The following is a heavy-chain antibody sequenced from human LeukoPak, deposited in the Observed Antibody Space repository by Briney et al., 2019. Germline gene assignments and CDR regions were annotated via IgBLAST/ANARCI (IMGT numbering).Heavy chain of an antibody. CDR3: ARQLYCTNGVCYSDYYYYMDV. CDR1: GGSISSSSYY. D-gene: IGHD2-8*01. Sequence: TASETLSLTCTVSGGSISSSSYYWGWIRQPPGKGLEWIGSIYYSGSTYYNPSLKSRVTISVDTSKNQFSLKLSSVTAADTAVYYCARQLYCTNGVCYSDYYYYMDVWGKGTTVTVSS. J-gene: IGHJ6*03. CDR2: IYYSGST. V-gene: IGHV4-39*01.